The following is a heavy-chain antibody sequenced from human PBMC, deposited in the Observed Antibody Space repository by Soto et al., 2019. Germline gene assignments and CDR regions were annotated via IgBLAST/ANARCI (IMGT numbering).Heavy chain of an antibody. CDR3: ARDVGGVAETKDAFDI. D-gene: IGHD3-16*01. CDR1: GYSFTSYY. CDR2: INPSGGST. V-gene: IGHV1-46*01. Sequence: ASVKVSCKASGYSFTSYYMHWVRQAPGQGLEWMGIINPSGGSTRYAQKFQDRVTITSETSTRTIYMEMSSRRSEDTAVYYCARDVGGVAETKDAFDIWGQGTMVTVSS. J-gene: IGHJ3*02.